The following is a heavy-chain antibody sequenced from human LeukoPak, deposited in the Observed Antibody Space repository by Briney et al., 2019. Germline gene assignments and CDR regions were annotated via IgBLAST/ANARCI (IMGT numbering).Heavy chain of an antibody. CDR2: INPNSGGT. Sequence: ASVTVSCKASGYTFTDYYMHWVRQAPGQGLEGMGWINPNSGGTNYAQKFQGRVTMTRDTSISTAYMELSRLRSDDTAVYYCAREYYYGSGSYYKRVDYWGQGTLVTVSS. J-gene: IGHJ4*02. CDR3: AREYYYGSGSYYKRVDY. D-gene: IGHD3-10*01. CDR1: GYTFTDYY. V-gene: IGHV1-2*02.